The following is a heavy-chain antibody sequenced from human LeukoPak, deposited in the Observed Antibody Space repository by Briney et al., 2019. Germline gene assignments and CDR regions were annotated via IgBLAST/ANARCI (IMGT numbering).Heavy chain of an antibody. CDR2: IYYSGST. CDR3: ARQRSFLESTDTVDY. J-gene: IGHJ4*02. V-gene: IGHV4-59*08. CDR1: GXSISSYY. Sequence: SETLSLTCTVSGXSISSYYWSWIRQPPGKGLEWIGYIYYSGSTTYNPSLKSRVTISADTSKNQFSLRLSSVTAADTAVYYCARQRSFLESTDTVDYWGQGTLVTVSS. D-gene: IGHD3-3*02.